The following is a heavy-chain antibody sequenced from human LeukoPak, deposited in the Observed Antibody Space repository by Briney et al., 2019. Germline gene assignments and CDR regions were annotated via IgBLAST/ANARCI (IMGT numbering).Heavy chain of an antibody. CDR1: GYTFTSYF. CDR2: INPSGGST. V-gene: IGHV1-46*01. J-gene: IGHJ4*02. CDR3: ATAKFGGNSYFDY. D-gene: IGHD4-23*01. Sequence: ASVKVSCKASGYTFTSYFIHWVRQAPGQGLEWMGIINPSGGSTNYAQKFQGRVTMTRDTSTSTVYMELSSLGSEDTAVCYCATAKFGGNSYFDYWGQGTLVTVSS.